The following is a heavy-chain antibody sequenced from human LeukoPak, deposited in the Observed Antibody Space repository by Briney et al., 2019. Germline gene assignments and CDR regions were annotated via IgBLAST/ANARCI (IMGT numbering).Heavy chain of an antibody. D-gene: IGHD6-19*01. V-gene: IGHV3-7*01. J-gene: IGHJ4*02. Sequence: GRSLRLSCAASGFTFSSYWMSWVRQAPGKRLEWVANIKQDGSEKYYLDSVKGRFTISRDNAENSLYLQMNSLRAEDTAVYYCATEASSGLEDWGQGILVTVSS. CDR2: IKQDGSEK. CDR3: ATEASSGLED. CDR1: GFTFSSYW.